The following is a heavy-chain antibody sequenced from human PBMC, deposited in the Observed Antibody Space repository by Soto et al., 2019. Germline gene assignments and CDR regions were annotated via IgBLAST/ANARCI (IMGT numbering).Heavy chain of an antibody. Sequence: GGSLRLSCAASGFTFSSYAMSWVRQAPGKGLEWVSAISGSGGSTYYADSVKGRFTISRDNSKNTLYLQMNSLRAEDTAVYYCANVGPRDIVVVPAAMGVWGKGTTVTVSS. V-gene: IGHV3-23*01. D-gene: IGHD2-2*01. CDR3: ANVGPRDIVVVPAAMGV. CDR1: GFTFSSYA. CDR2: ISGSGGST. J-gene: IGHJ6*04.